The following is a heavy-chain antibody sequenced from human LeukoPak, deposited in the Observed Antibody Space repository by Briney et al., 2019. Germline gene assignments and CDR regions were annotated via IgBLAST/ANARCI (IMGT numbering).Heavy chain of an antibody. CDR1: GGSISSSSYY. V-gene: IGHV4-39*01. Sequence: SETLSLTCTVSGGSISSSSYYWGWIRQPPGKGLEWIGSIYYSGSTYYNPSLKSRVTISVDTSKNLFSLKLSSVTAADTAVYYCARTIMVATSNFDYWGQGTLVTVSS. J-gene: IGHJ4*02. CDR3: ARTIMVATSNFDY. D-gene: IGHD5-12*01. CDR2: IYYSGST.